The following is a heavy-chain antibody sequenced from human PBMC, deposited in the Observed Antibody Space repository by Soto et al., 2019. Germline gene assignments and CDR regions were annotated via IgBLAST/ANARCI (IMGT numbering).Heavy chain of an antibody. CDR1: GGSINSYY. Sequence: PSETLSLTCTVSGGSINSYYWSWIRQPPGKGLEWIGYIYSTETTKYNPSLKSRVTISVDTSKNQFSLKLSSVTAADTAVYYCARFLVIVPGGGGMDVWGQGTTVTVSS. J-gene: IGHJ6*02. V-gene: IGHV4-59*01. CDR3: ARFLVIVPGGGGMDV. CDR2: IYSTETT. D-gene: IGHD2-2*01.